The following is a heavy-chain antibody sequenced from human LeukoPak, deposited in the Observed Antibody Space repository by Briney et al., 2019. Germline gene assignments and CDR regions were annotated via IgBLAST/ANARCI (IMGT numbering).Heavy chain of an antibody. CDR3: AREERQQLEGWFDP. CDR2: IYHGGTT. CDR1: GGSITISNSY. V-gene: IGHV4-39*07. Sequence: SEILSLTCTVSGGSITISNSYWAWIRQPPGKGLEWIGSIYHGGTTYYNPSLKSRVTIAVDTSKNQFSLRVTSLSAADTAVYYCAREERQQLEGWFDPWGQGTLVTVSS. D-gene: IGHD6-13*01. J-gene: IGHJ5*02.